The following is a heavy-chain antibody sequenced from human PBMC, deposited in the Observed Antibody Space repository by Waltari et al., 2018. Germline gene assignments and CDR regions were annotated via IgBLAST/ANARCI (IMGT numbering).Heavy chain of an antibody. CDR3: ASGSQYYDFWSGYQAYDAFDI. V-gene: IGHV3-74*01. CDR1: GFTFSSYW. Sequence: EVQLVESGGGLVQPGGSLRLSCAASGFTFSSYWMHWVRQAPGKGLVWVSLINRDGSSTSYADSVKGRFTISRDNAKNTPYLQMNSLRAEDTAVYYCASGSQYYDFWSGYQAYDAFDIWGQGTMVTVSS. CDR2: INRDGSST. D-gene: IGHD3-3*01. J-gene: IGHJ3*02.